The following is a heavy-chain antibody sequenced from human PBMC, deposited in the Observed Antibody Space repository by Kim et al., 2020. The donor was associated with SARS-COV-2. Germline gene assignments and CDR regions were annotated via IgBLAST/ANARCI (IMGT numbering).Heavy chain of an antibody. Sequence: GGSLRLSCAASGFTFRHHWMHWVRQAPGKGLVWVSHTNSDGSGTGYAESVKGRFTISRDNSRNTLYPQLNSLRAEDTAVYYCARPRERYSGSSLDYWGQG. CDR1: GFTFRHHW. D-gene: IGHD1-26*01. J-gene: IGHJ4*02. CDR3: ARPRERYSGSSLDY. V-gene: IGHV3-74*01. CDR2: TNSDGSGT.